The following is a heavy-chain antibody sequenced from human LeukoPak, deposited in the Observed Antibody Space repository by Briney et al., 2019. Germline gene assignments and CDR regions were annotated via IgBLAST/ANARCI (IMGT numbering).Heavy chain of an antibody. CDR3: AAADYYGSGSYYNSVYGMDV. CDR1: GFTFTSSA. CDR2: IVVGSGNT. J-gene: IGHJ6*04. V-gene: IGHV1-58*01. D-gene: IGHD3-10*01. Sequence: ASVKVSCKASGFTFTSSAVQWVRQARGQRLEGIGWIVVGSGNTNYAQKFQERVTITRDMSTSTAYMELSSLRSEDTAVYYCAAADYYGSGSYYNSVYGMDVWGKGTTVTVSS.